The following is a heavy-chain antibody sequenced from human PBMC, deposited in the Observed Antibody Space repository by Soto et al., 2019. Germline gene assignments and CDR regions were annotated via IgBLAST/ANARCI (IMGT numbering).Heavy chain of an antibody. CDR2: IHYSGST. J-gene: IGHJ5*02. CDR3: ARAWTATAGWANWFDR. D-gene: IGHD6-13*01. V-gene: IGHV4-31*03. Sequence: QVQLQESGPGLVEPSQTLSLTCTVSGGSISGEGYYWSWIRQYSGRGVEWIGYIHYSGSTYYNPSLKSRVIISVDTSKTQFFLNLSSVTAADTAVYYCARAWTATAGWANWFDRWGQGTLVTVSS. CDR1: GGSISGEGYY.